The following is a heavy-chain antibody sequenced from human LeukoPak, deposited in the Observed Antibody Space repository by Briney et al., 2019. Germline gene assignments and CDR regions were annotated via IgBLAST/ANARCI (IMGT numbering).Heavy chain of an antibody. J-gene: IGHJ4*02. CDR3: ARLHVKFYCSGGSCYPGH. CDR2: ISSSGTTI. D-gene: IGHD2-15*01. V-gene: IGHV3-48*03. CDR1: GFTFSSYE. Sequence: GSLRLSCAASGFTFSSYEMNCVRQAPGKGLEWVSYISSSGTTIYYADSVKGRFTISRDNAKDSLYLQMNSLRAEDTAVYYCARLHVKFYCSGGSCYPGHWGQGTLVTVSS.